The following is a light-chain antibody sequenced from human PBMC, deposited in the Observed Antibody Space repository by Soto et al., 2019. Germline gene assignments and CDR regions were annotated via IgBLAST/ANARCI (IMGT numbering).Light chain of an antibody. Sequence: EIVLTQSPGTLSLSPGERATLSCRASQSVSSSYLAWYQQKPGQAPRLLMYGVSSRATGIPDRFSGSGSGTDFTRTISRLEPEDFAVYYCQQYSDSPLTFGGGTKVEIK. CDR1: QSVSSSY. V-gene: IGKV3-20*01. J-gene: IGKJ4*01. CDR2: GVS. CDR3: QQYSDSPLT.